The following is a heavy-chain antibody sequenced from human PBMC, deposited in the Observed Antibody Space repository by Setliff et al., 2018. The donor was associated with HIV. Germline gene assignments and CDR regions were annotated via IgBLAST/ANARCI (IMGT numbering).Heavy chain of an antibody. V-gene: IGHV3-23*01. CDR3: ARGQFRLRPDSLDL. CDR2: ISGSGDST. D-gene: IGHD2-21*01. CDR1: GFSFSSYV. J-gene: IGHJ3*01. Sequence: GGSLRLSCAASGFSFSSYVMSWVRQAPGKGLEWVSAISGSGDSTYYADSLKGRFTISRDDSKNTLYLQMNSLRAEDTALYYCARGQFRLRPDSLDLWGQGTLVTVSS.